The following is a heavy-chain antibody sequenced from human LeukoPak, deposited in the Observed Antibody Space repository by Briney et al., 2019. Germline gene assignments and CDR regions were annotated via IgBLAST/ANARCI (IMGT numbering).Heavy chain of an antibody. CDR2: ISDSGYTT. V-gene: IGHV3-23*01. CDR3: TKEITFGGIILGTLDH. D-gene: IGHD3-16*01. Sequence: GGSLRLSCAASGFNFGSFAMSWVRQAPGKGLEWVSAISDSGYTTYYADSVKGRFAISRDNSKNTLYLRMNSLRAEDTAKYYCTKEITFGGIILGTLDHWGQGSLVTVAS. J-gene: IGHJ4*02. CDR1: GFNFGSFA.